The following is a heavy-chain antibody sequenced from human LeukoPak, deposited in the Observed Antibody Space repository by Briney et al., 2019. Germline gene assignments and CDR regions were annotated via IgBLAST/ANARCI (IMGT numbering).Heavy chain of an antibody. J-gene: IGHJ4*02. CDR3: ARDYYYGSGRPPLPLDY. D-gene: IGHD3-10*01. Sequence: GGSLRLSCAASGFTFSSYEMNWVRQAPGKGLEWVSYISSSGSTIYYADSVKGRFTISRDNAENSLYLQMNSLRAEDTAVYYCARDYYYGSGRPPLPLDYWGQGTLVTVSS. CDR2: ISSSGSTI. CDR1: GFTFSSYE. V-gene: IGHV3-48*03.